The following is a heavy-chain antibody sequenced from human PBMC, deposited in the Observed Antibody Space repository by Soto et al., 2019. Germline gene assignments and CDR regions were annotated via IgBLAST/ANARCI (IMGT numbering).Heavy chain of an antibody. Sequence: VEMVQSGAEVKKPGASVKVSCKASGDTFTDYFIHWVRQAPGQGLEWMGWINPNSGGTNYAQKFQGRFTMTRDTSITIVYMDLSRLRSDDTATYYCARDTKIPANAIHDGRWGQGTLVTVSS. CDR3: ARDTKIPANAIHDGR. CDR1: GDTFTDYF. V-gene: IGHV1-2*02. J-gene: IGHJ4*02. D-gene: IGHD2-2*01. CDR2: INPNSGGT.